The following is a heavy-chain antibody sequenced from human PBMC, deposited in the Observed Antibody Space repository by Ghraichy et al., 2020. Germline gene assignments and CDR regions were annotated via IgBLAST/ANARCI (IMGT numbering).Heavy chain of an antibody. CDR1: GGSISSSSYY. CDR2: IYYSGST. J-gene: IGHJ3*02. CDR3: ARPLLAAAGLDAFDI. V-gene: IGHV4-39*01. Sequence: SETLSLTCTVSGGSISSSSYYWGWIRQPPGKGLEWIGSIYYSGSTYYNPSLKSRVTISVDTSKNQFSLKLSSVTAADTAVYYCARPLLAAAGLDAFDIWGQGTMVTVSS. D-gene: IGHD6-13*01.